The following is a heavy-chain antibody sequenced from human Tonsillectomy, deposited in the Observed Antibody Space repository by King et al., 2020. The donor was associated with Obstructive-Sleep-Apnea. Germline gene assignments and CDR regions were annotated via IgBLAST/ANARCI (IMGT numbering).Heavy chain of an antibody. J-gene: IGHJ4*02. D-gene: IGHD6-13*01. CDR3: ARDHPGYNYFDY. CDR2: IYSGGRT. V-gene: IGHV3-66*01. CDR1: ELTVSSNY. Sequence: VQLVESGGGLVQPGGSLRLSCAASELTVSSNYMSWVRQAPGKGLEWVSVIYSGGRTYYADSVKGRFSISRDNSKNTLYLQMNSLRAEDTAVYYCARDHPGYNYFDYWGQGTLVTVSS.